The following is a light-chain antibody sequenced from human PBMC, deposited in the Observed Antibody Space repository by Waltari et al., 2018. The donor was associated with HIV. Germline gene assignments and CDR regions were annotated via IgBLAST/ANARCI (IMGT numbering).Light chain of an antibody. CDR1: SSNIGANSA. CDR3: QSYDSGLRM. Sequence: QSVLTQPPSVSGAPGQRVTISCTGSSSNIGANSAVHWYPQHPGRAPKLLIYNGNNRPSVVPDRFSGSKSGTSASLAITGLQAEDEADYYCQSYDSGLRMFGGGTKLTVL. CDR2: NGN. V-gene: IGLV1-40*01. J-gene: IGLJ3*02.